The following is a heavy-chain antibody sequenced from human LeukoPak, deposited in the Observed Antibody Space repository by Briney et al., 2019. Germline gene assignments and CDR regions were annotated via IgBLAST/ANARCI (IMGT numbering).Heavy chain of an antibody. CDR2: IHYDGSNE. V-gene: IGHV3-30*02. D-gene: IGHD3-10*01. CDR3: AKDWGYYVSGTFPHAFDL. Sequence: GGSLRLSCVASGFTFTDYGIHWVRQAPGKGLEWVSFIHYDGSNEYYADSVKGRFTVSRDSSKSTVFLQMCSLRPDDTAVYFCAKDWGYYVSGTFPHAFDLWGQGTVLTVSS. CDR1: GFTFTDYG. J-gene: IGHJ3*01.